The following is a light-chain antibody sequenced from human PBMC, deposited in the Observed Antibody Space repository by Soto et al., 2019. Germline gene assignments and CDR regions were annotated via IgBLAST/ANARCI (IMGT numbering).Light chain of an antibody. CDR1: RSNIGTNT. CDR2: SNN. J-gene: IGLJ2*01. CDR3: AAWDGSLNGVL. V-gene: IGLV1-44*01. Sequence: QSVLTQPPSASGTPGQRVTISCFGSRSNIGTNTVNWYQQLPGTAPKVLIYSNNRRPSGVPDRFYGSRSGTSASLAISGLQSEDEAVYYCAAWDGSLNGVLFGGGTKLTVL.